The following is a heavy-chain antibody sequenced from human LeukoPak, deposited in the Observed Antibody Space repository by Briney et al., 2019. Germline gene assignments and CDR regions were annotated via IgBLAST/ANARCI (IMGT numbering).Heavy chain of an antibody. CDR2: IYSDGST. CDR3: ARDGAVATIAAFDI. D-gene: IGHD5-12*01. CDR1: GFTVSSNY. V-gene: IGHV3-66*01. J-gene: IGHJ3*02. Sequence: PGGSLRLSCAASGFTVSSNYMSWVRQAPGKGLEWVSLIYSDGSTYYADSVKGRFTISRDNSKNMMYLQMNSLRAEDTAVYYCARDGAVATIAAFDIWGQGTMVTVFS.